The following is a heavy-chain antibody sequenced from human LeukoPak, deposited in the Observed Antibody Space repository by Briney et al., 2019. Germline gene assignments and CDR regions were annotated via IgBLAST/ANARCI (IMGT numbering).Heavy chain of an antibody. V-gene: IGHV3-21*01. CDR3: ARDSIPNYQPRHDAFDI. J-gene: IGHJ3*02. CDR1: GFTFSDYS. D-gene: IGHD1-7*01. Sequence: GGSLRLSCAASGFTFSDYSMNWVRQAPGTGLEWVSSISSSNTYIYYADSVKGRFTISRDNAKNSLYLHMNSLPAEDTAVYYCARDSIPNYQPRHDAFDIWGQGTMVTVSS. CDR2: ISSSNTYI.